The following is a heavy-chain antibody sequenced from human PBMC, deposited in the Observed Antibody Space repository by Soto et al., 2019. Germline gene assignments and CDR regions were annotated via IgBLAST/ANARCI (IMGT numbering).Heavy chain of an antibody. J-gene: IGHJ1*01. V-gene: IGHV3-23*01. Sequence: EVQLLESGGGLVQPGGSLRLSCAASGFTFSSYAMSWVRQAPGKGLEWVSAISGSGGSTYYADSVKGRFTISRDNSKNPLYLQMNSLRAEDTAVYYCAKSFWLWFGGFQHWGQGTLVTVSS. CDR3: AKSFWLWFGGFQH. CDR1: GFTFSSYA. D-gene: IGHD3-10*01. CDR2: ISGSGGST.